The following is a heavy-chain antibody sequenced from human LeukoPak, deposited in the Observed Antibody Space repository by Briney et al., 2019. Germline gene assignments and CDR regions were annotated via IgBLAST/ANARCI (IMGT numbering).Heavy chain of an antibody. D-gene: IGHD4-17*01. V-gene: IGHV1-46*01. CDR3: ARGGTVLRPNSPYDY. Sequence: GASLKVSCKASGYTFTSYYMHWVRQAPGQGLEWMGIINPSGVRTSYAHKFQGRVTMTRDTSTSTVYMELSSLRSDDTAVYYCARGGTVLRPNSPYDYWGQGTLVTVSS. J-gene: IGHJ4*02. CDR1: GYTFTSYY. CDR2: INPSGVRT.